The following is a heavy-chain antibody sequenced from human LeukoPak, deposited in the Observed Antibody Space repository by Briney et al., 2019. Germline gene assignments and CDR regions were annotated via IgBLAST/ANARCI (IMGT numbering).Heavy chain of an antibody. CDR2: ISSSSSYI. J-gene: IGHJ6*03. V-gene: IGHV3-21*01. CDR1: GFTFSSYS. D-gene: IGHD2-8*01. CDR3: ARTPYATKYYYYYMDV. Sequence: GGSLRLSCAASGFTFSSYSMNWVRQAPGKGLEWVSSISSSSSYIYYADSVKGRFTISRDNAKNSLYLQMSSLRAEDTAVYYCARTPYATKYYYYYMDVWGKGTTVTVSS.